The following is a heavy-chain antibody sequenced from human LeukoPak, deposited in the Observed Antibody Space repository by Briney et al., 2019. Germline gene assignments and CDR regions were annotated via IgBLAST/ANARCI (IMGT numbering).Heavy chain of an antibody. D-gene: IGHD6-19*01. CDR1: GFTFSSYA. V-gene: IGHV3-23*01. J-gene: IGHJ4*02. Sequence: GGSLRLSCAASGFTFSSYAMNWVRQAPGKGLEWVSGISGSGGSTYYADSVKGRFTISRDNSKNTLYLQMNSLRAEDTAVYYCAKQGATAVATGGDFDYWGQGTLVTVSS. CDR2: ISGSGGST. CDR3: AKQGATAVATGGDFDY.